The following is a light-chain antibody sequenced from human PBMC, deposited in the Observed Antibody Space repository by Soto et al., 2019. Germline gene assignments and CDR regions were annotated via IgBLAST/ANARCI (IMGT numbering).Light chain of an antibody. J-gene: IGKJ3*01. CDR2: GAS. CDR1: QGVTTAY. V-gene: IGKV3-20*01. Sequence: EVVLTQSPGTLSLSPGERATLSCRASQGVTTAYLAWYQHKPGQAPRLLIYGASNRVTGIPDRFSGSGSGTDFTLTISRLEPEDFAVYSCQQYGASPLFTFGPGTKVDLK. CDR3: QQYGASPLFT.